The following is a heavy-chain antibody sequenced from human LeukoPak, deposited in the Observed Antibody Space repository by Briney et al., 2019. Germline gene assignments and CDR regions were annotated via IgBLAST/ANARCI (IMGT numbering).Heavy chain of an antibody. CDR2: MNPNSGNT. J-gene: IGHJ4*02. V-gene: IGHV1-8*02. CDR3: ARASEVGGFDY. CDR1: GYTFSSYG. D-gene: IGHD1-14*01. Sequence: ASVKVSCKTSGYTFSSYGITWVRQATGQGLEWMGWMNPNSGNTGYAQKFQGRVTMTRNTSISTAYMELSSLRSEDTAVYYCARASEVGGFDYWGQGTLVTVSS.